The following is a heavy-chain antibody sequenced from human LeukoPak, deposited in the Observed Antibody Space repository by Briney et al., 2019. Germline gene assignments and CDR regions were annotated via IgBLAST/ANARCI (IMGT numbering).Heavy chain of an antibody. Sequence: EGSLRLSCAASGFTFDDHGMSWVRQAPGKGLEWVSGIKWDGGSTGYADSVKGRFTISRDNAKNSLYLQMNSLRSEDTALYYCARAAGSGYYFYMDVWGKGTTVTVSS. V-gene: IGHV3-20*04. CDR1: GFTFDDHG. CDR3: ARAAGSGYYFYMDV. J-gene: IGHJ6*03. CDR2: IKWDGGST.